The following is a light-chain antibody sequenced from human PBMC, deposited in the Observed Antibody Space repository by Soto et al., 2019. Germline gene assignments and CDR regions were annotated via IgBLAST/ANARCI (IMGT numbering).Light chain of an antibody. CDR3: QTWGSGIRV. V-gene: IGLV4-69*01. J-gene: IGLJ1*01. Sequence: QLVLTQSPSASASLGASVKLTCTLSSGHSNYAIAWHQQQPEQGHLYLMKLNSDGSHRKGDGIPYRFSGSSSGAERYLTISSVQSEDEADYSCQTWGSGIRVFGTGTKLTVL. CDR2: LNSDGSH. CDR1: SGHSNYA.